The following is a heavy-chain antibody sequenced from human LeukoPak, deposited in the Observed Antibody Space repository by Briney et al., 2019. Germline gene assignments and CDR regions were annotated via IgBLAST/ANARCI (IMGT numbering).Heavy chain of an antibody. V-gene: IGHV3-53*01. CDR1: GFTVSTNY. D-gene: IGHD2-2*01. Sequence: GSLRLSCAASGFTVSTNYMSWLRQAPGMGLEWVSVLYSGGTTHYADSVKGRFTISRDNSKNTLYLQMNSLRAEDTAVYYCARWLCGGTSCFYDYWGQGTLVTVSS. J-gene: IGHJ4*02. CDR2: LYSGGTT. CDR3: ARWLCGGTSCFYDY.